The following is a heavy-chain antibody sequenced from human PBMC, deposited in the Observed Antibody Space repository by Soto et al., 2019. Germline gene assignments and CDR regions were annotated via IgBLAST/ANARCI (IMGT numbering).Heavy chain of an antibody. D-gene: IGHD6-13*01. CDR1: GFTFSSYA. Sequence: EVQLLESGGGLVQPGGSLRLSCAASGFTFSSYAMSWVRQAPGKGLEWVSAISGSGGTTYYADSVKGRFTFSRDNSKNPLYLQMNSRRAEDTAVYYCAKTASGWFSAFDIWGQGTMVTVSS. J-gene: IGHJ3*02. V-gene: IGHV3-23*01. CDR2: ISGSGGTT. CDR3: AKTASGWFSAFDI.